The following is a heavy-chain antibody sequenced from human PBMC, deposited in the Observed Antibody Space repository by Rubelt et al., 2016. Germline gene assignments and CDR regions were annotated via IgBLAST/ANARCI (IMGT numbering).Heavy chain of an antibody. CDR2: ISSSSSYT. D-gene: IGHD1-7*01. V-gene: IGHV3-48*04. CDR3: ARGKETGTNYVGYYYGMDV. CDR1: GFTFSSYA. J-gene: IGHJ6*02. Sequence: EVQLVESGGGLVQPGGSLRLSCAASGFTFSSYAMSWVRQAPGKGLEWVSYISSSSSYTNYADSVKGRFTISRDNAKNSLYLQMNSLRAEDTAVYYCARGKETGTNYVGYYYGMDVWGQGTTVTVSS.